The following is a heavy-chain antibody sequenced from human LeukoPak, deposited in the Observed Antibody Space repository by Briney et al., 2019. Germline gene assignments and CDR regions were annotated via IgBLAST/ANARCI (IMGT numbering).Heavy chain of an antibody. V-gene: IGHV3-23*01. CDR3: AKRGVVIRVFLVGFHKEAYYFDS. CDR1: GITLSNYG. Sequence: PGGSLRLSCAVSGITLSNYGMSWVRQAPGKGLEWVAGISDSGGSTNYADSVQGRFTISRDNPKNTLYLQMNSLRAEDTAVYFCAKRGVVIRVFLVGFHKEAYYFDSWGQGALVTVSS. CDR2: ISDSGGST. J-gene: IGHJ4*02. D-gene: IGHD3-10*01.